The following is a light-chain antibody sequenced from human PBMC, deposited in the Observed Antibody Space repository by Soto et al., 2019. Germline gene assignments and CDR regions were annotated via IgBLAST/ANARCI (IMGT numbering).Light chain of an antibody. CDR3: LQYGSSPWT. Sequence: EIVLTQSPGTVSLSPGERATLSCRASQSVSNNWLAWYQQKSGQAPMVLIYGASSRVTGITNRFSGSGSGTDFTISIRRLEPEDFAVYYCLQYGSSPWTFGQGTTVEIK. J-gene: IGKJ1*01. CDR2: GAS. CDR1: QSVSNNW. V-gene: IGKV3-20*01.